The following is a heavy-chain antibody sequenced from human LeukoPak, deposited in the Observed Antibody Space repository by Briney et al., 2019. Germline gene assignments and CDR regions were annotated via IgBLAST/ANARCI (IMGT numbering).Heavy chain of an antibody. Sequence: ASVKVSCKASGYTFTGYYMHWVQQAPGQGLEWMGWINPNSGGTNYAQKFQGWVTMTRDTSISTAYMELSRLRSDDTAVYYCARGEGLRSGSYYGFDYWGQGTLVTVSS. D-gene: IGHD1-26*01. CDR3: ARGEGLRSGSYYGFDY. CDR2: INPNSGGT. V-gene: IGHV1-2*04. CDR1: GYTFTGYY. J-gene: IGHJ4*02.